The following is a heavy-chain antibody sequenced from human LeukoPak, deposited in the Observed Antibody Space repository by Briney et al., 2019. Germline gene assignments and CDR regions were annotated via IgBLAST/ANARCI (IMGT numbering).Heavy chain of an antibody. J-gene: IGHJ3*02. CDR3: ARIAVSTVTTWYAFDI. CDR1: GFTFSSYW. CDR2: IKQDGSEK. Sequence: GGSLRLSCAASGFTFSSYWMSWVRHAPGKGLEGVANIKQDGSEKYYVDSVKGRFTISRDNAKNSLYLQMNSLRAEDTAVYYCARIAVSTVTTWYAFDIWGQGTMVTVSS. D-gene: IGHD4-17*01. V-gene: IGHV3-7*01.